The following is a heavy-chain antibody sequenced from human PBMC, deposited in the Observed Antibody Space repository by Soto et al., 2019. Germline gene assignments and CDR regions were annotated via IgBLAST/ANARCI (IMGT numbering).Heavy chain of an antibody. J-gene: IGHJ4*02. Sequence: PSETLSLTCTVSGGSISSYYWSWIRQPAGKGLEWIGRIYTSGSTNYNPSLKSRVTMSVDTSKNQFSLKLSSVTAADTAVYYCARQTYYYDSSGYYGFDYWGQGTLVTVS. CDR1: GGSISSYY. D-gene: IGHD3-22*01. CDR3: ARQTYYYDSSGYYGFDY. V-gene: IGHV4-4*07. CDR2: IYTSGST.